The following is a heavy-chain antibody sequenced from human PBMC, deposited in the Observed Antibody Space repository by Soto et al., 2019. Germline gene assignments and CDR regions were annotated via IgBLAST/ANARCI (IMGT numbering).Heavy chain of an antibody. V-gene: IGHV4-59*12. CDR3: AKNFDY. CDR1: GGSISSYY. Sequence: SATLSLTCTVSGGSISSYYWTWIRQPPGKGLEWIGDMNHSGSTNYNPSLKSRVTISVDTSKNHFSLKLNSVTAADSAVYYCAKNFDYWGQGTLVTVSS. J-gene: IGHJ4*02. CDR2: MNHSGST.